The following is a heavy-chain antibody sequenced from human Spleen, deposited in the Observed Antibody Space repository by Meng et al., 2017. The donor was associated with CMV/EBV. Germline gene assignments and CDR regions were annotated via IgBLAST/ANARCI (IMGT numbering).Heavy chain of an antibody. V-gene: IGHV3-21*01. J-gene: IGHJ6*02. CDR2: ISSSGSYI. CDR3: ARESNFPTPGYYYYAMDV. CDR1: EFPFSTYT. Sequence: GGSLRLSCAASEFPFSTYTMNWVRQAPGKGLEWVSSISSSGSYIYYADSVRGRFTISRDNAKNSLNLQMNSLRAEDTAVYFCARESNFPTPGYYYYAMDVWGQGTTVTVSS.